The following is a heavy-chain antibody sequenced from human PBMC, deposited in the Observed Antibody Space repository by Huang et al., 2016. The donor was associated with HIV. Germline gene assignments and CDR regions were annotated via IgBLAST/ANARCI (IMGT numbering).Heavy chain of an antibody. V-gene: IGHV1-69*13. D-gene: IGHD3-22*01. CDR2: INPILGTA. Sequence: QVQLVQSGAEVKKVGSSVKVSCKASGGTFSNYAISWVRLAPGHGLEWMGGINPILGTANFAQKSQGRVTITADGSTSTAYRELSSRRSEDTAVYFCARQLYDNTGYLMGARLHDWGQGTLVTVSS. CDR1: GGTFSNYA. CDR3: ARQLYDNTGYLMGARLHD. J-gene: IGHJ4*02.